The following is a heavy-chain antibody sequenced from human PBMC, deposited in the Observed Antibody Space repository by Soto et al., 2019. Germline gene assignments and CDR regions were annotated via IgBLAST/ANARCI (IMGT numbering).Heavy chain of an antibody. CDR2: ISGDGSAT. Sequence: EVKLLESGGGLVQPGESLRLSCAASGVRFWTYSMSWVRQAPGKGLEWVSGISGDGSATSYADSLKGRFTVSRDNSKDTLFRQMNTLRVEDTAVYYCAKTRLYDNNDYHRDGFDVWGPGTAVTVS. CDR3: AKTRLYDNNDYHRDGFDV. CDR1: GVRFWTYS. V-gene: IGHV3-23*01. D-gene: IGHD5-12*01. J-gene: IGHJ3*01.